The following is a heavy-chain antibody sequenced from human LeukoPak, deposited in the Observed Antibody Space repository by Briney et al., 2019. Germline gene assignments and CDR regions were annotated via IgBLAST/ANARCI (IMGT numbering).Heavy chain of an antibody. Sequence: PSETLSLTCTVSRGSISSYYWNRIRQSPRRGLEWIRYMFHSGSPNYNPSLKSRVAISIDTSKNQFSLKLSSVTAADTAVYYCARGSRYCSTTSCSSFDYWGQGTLVTVSS. CDR3: ARGSRYCSTTSCSSFDY. V-gene: IGHV4-59*01. D-gene: IGHD2-2*01. CDR2: MFHSGSP. J-gene: IGHJ4*02. CDR1: RGSISSYY.